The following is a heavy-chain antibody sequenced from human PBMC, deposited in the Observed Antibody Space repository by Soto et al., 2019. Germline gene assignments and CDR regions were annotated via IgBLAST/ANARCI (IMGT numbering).Heavy chain of an antibody. J-gene: IGHJ4*02. D-gene: IGHD7-27*01. V-gene: IGHV4-59*11. CDR1: GGSISNHY. Sequence: QVQLQESGPGLVKPSETLSLTCTVSGGSISNHYWSWIRQPLWKGLEWIGYIYYNGNTNYNPSLKSRVTMSVDTSKNQISLKLSSVTAADTAVYYCTRANWYSEYWGQGTLVTVSS. CDR3: TRANWYSEY. CDR2: IYYNGNT.